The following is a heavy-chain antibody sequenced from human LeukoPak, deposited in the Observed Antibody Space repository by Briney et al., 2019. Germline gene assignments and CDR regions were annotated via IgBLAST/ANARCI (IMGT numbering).Heavy chain of an antibody. Sequence: SETLSLTCTVSGGSISSYYWSWIRQPPGKGLEWIGYIYYSGSTNYNPSLKSRVTISVDTSKNQFSLKLSSVTAADTAVYYCVRAPYSGGWYSYFDSWGQGTLVTVSS. CDR2: IYYSGST. CDR3: VRAPYSGGWYSYFDS. J-gene: IGHJ4*02. CDR1: GGSISSYY. D-gene: IGHD6-19*01. V-gene: IGHV4-59*01.